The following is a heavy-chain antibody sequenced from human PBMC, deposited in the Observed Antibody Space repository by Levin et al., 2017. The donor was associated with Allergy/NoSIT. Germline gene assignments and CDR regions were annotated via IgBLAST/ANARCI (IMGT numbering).Heavy chain of an antibody. D-gene: IGHD2-15*01. CDR3: ATFGYCSGGSCKSNAFDI. CDR2: ITGSGGST. J-gene: IGHJ3*02. CDR1: GFTFSSYA. Sequence: GGSLRLSCAASGFTFSSYAMSWVRQAPGKGLEWVSAITGSGGSTDYADSVKGRFTISRDNSKNTLYLQMNSLRAADTAVYYCATFGYCSGGSCKSNAFDIWGQGTMVTVSS. V-gene: IGHV3-23*01.